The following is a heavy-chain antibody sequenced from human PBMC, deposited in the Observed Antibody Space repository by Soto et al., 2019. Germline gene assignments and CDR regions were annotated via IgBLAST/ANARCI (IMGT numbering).Heavy chain of an antibody. V-gene: IGHV4-4*07. D-gene: IGHD1-7*01. CDR3: ARDRIIGTSYSDY. CDR1: SGSINSFY. J-gene: IGHJ4*01. CDR2: IHSSGTT. Sequence: KPSETLSVTCTVSSGSINSFYWSWIRQPAGKGLEWIGRIHSSGTTNYNPSLKSRVTMSVDTSKNQFSLKLTSVTAADTAVYYCARDRIIGTSYSDYWGHGILVTVSS.